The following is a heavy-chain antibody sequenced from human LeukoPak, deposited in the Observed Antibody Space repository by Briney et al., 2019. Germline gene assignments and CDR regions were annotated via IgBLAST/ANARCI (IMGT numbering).Heavy chain of an antibody. CDR1: GGSFSGYY. CDR2: INHSGST. J-gene: IGHJ4*02. CDR3: ATLLREYSYGSFDY. D-gene: IGHD5-18*01. V-gene: IGHV4-34*01. Sequence: PSETLSLTCAVYGGSFSGYYWSWIRQPPGKGLEWIGEINHSGSTKYNPSLKRRVTISVDTSKNQFSVKLSSVTAADTAVYYCATLLREYSYGSFDYWGQGTLVTVSS.